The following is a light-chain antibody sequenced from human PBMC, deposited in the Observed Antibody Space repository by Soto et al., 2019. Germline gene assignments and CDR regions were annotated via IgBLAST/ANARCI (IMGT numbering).Light chain of an antibody. CDR2: KTS. CDR3: QHYKDYSWT. V-gene: IGKV1-5*03. Sequence: DIHMTQSPSTLSASVGDRVTITCRASQSISLWVAWYQQKPGRAPNLLIYKTSILETGVPSRFSGSGSGTEFTLTISSLQPDDFATYYCQHYKDYSWTFGQGTKVEVK. CDR1: QSISLW. J-gene: IGKJ1*01.